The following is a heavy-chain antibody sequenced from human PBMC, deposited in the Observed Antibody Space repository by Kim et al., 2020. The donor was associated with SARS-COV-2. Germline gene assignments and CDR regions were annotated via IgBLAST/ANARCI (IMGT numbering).Heavy chain of an antibody. V-gene: IGHV3-48*01. Sequence: GGSLRLSCAASGFTFTNYNMCWVRQAPGQGLEWVSYISSTSDTIYYADSVKGRFVISRDNAKNSLYLQMTSLRGEDTAVYYCARVRYGDSLPDYWGQGSLVTVSS. CDR2: ISSTSDTI. CDR3: ARVRYGDSLPDY. CDR1: GFTFTNYN. J-gene: IGHJ4*02. D-gene: IGHD3-16*02.